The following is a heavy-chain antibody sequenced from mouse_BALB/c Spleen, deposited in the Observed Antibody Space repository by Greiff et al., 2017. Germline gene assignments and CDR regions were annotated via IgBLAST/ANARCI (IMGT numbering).Heavy chain of an antibody. J-gene: IGHJ3*01. CDR3: AREGAGNYVWFAY. D-gene: IGHD2-1*01. CDR1: GFTFSSYA. V-gene: IGHV5-6-5*01. Sequence: EVHLVESGGGLVKPGGSLKLSCAASGFTFSSYAMSWVRQTPEKRLEWVASISSGGSTYYPDSVKGRFTISRDNARNILYLQMSSLRSEDTAMYYCAREGAGNYVWFAYWGQGTLVTVSA. CDR2: ISSGGST.